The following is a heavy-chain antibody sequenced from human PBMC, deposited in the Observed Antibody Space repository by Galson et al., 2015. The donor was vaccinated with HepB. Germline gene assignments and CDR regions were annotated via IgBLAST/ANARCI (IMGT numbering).Heavy chain of an antibody. Sequence: SLRLSCAAPGFTFSDYWMHWVRQAPGKGLVWVSRIKSDDSSTRYADSVRGRFTISRDNAKNTLYLQMNSLRAEDTALYYCARNSSTGAFDMWGQGTMVTVSS. D-gene: IGHD2-2*01. CDR2: IKSDDSST. V-gene: IGHV3-74*01. CDR3: ARNSSTGAFDM. J-gene: IGHJ3*02. CDR1: GFTFSDYW.